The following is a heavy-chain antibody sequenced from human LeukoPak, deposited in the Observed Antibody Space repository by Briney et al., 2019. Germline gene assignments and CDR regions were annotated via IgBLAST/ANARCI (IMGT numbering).Heavy chain of an antibody. CDR1: EGPFSTYV. Sequence: GAPGRSSGRASEGPFSTYVTSGCRRAPGQGLGGWGGFIPILGIANYAQKFQGRVTITADKSTSTAYMELSSLRSEDTAVYYCARGFRELPPPYWYFDLWGRGTLVTVSS. V-gene: IGHV1-69*04. CDR3: ARGFRELPPPYWYFDL. CDR2: FIPILGIA. D-gene: IGHD3-10*01. J-gene: IGHJ2*01.